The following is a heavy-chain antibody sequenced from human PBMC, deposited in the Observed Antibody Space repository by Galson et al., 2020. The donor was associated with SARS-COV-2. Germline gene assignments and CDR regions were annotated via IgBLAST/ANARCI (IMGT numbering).Heavy chain of an antibody. Sequence: GESLKISCAASGFTFSDYYMNWIRQAPGKGLEWVSYISSSSDYTNYADSVKGRFTISRDNAKNSLYLQVNSLRAEDTAVYYCARSIGITGTIYYDYWGQGTTVTVSS. CDR2: ISSSSDYT. V-gene: IGHV3-11*03. CDR1: GFTFSDYY. CDR3: ARSIGITGTIYYDY. D-gene: IGHD1-1*01. J-gene: IGHJ4*02.